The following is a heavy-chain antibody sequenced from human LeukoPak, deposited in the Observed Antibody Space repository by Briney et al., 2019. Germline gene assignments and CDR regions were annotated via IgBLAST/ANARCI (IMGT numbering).Heavy chain of an antibody. V-gene: IGHV3-23*01. CDR2: ISGSGGST. J-gene: IGHJ6*03. Sequence: GGSLRLSCAASGFTFSSYSMSWVRQAPGKGLEWVSAISGSGGSTYYADSVKGRFTISRDNSKNTLYLQMNSLRAEDTAVYYCTSRGSGYDYGSYYYYYMDVWGKGTTVTISS. D-gene: IGHD5-12*01. CDR1: GFTFSSYS. CDR3: TSRGSGYDYGSYYYYYMDV.